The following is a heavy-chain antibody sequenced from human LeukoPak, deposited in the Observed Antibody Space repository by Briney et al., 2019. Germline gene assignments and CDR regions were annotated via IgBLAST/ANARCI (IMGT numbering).Heavy chain of an antibody. CDR3: ARSEMATNLFDY. D-gene: IGHD5-24*01. V-gene: IGHV4-34*01. CDR2: INHSGST. Sequence: SETLSLTCAVYGGSFSGYYWSWIRQPPGKGLEWIGEINHSGSTNYNPSLKSRVTISVDTSKNQFSLKLSSVTAADTAVYYCARSEMATNLFDYWGQGTLVTVSS. J-gene: IGHJ4*02. CDR1: GGSFSGYY.